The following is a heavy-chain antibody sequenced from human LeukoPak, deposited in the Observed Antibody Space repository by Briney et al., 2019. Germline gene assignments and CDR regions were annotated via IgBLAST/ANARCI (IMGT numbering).Heavy chain of an antibody. CDR3: ARSNHGCHDY. Sequence: GGSLRLSCAASGFTFSSYWMHWVRQAPGKGLVWVSRINNDGGSTPYADSVKGRFTISRDNAKYTLYLQMNSLRAEDTAVYYCARSNHGCHDYWGQGTLVTVSS. CDR1: GFTFSSYW. V-gene: IGHV3-74*01. J-gene: IGHJ4*02. D-gene: IGHD4-11*01. CDR2: INNDGGST.